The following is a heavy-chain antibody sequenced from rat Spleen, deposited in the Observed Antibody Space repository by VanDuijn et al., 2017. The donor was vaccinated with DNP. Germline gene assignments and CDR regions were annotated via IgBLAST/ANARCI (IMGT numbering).Heavy chain of an antibody. CDR3: ARYGGFAY. V-gene: IGHV2-27*01. CDR2: IQSGGST. D-gene: IGHD1-11*01. J-gene: IGHJ3*01. Sequence: QVQLKESGPGLVQPSQTLSLTCTVSGFSLTSYHVHWVRQPPGKGLEWMGRIQSGGSTDYNSAHKSRLSISRDTSKSQVFLKMNRVQTEDTAMYFCARYGGFAYWGQGTLVTVSS. CDR1: GFSLTSYH.